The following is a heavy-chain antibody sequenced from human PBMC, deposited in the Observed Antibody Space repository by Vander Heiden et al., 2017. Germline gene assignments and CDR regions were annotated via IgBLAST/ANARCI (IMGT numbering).Heavy chain of an antibody. J-gene: IGHJ3*02. D-gene: IGHD3-22*01. CDR1: GVTFTTSA. CDR3: AKGLTYYYDSSGYRLDAFDI. CDR2: ISGSGGSI. V-gene: IGHV3-23*01. Sequence: EVQLLESGGGLVQPGESLRLSCAASGVTFTTSAMNGVRQAPGKGLEWVSAISGSGGSIYYADSVKGRFTISRDNSKNTLFLQMNSLRAEDTAVYYCAKGLTYYYDSSGYRLDAFDIWGQGTMVTVSS.